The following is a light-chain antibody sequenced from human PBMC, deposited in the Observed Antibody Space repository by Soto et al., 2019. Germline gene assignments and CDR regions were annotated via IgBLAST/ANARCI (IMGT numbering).Light chain of an antibody. CDR1: QSVSRY. CDR2: DTS. Sequence: EDGLAHCPAALSFTPVEIATLSFRASQSVSRYLAWYQQKPGQAPTLLIYDTSYRATGIPDRFSGSGSGTDFTLTISRLEPEDFAVYYCQQYGNSPQTFGQRAKVDIK. J-gene: IGKJ1*01. V-gene: IGKV3-20*01. CDR3: QQYGNSPQT.